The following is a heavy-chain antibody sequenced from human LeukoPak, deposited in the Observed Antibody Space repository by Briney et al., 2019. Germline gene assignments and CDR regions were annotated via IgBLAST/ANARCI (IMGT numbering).Heavy chain of an antibody. V-gene: IGHV5-51*01. CDR1: GYSFTSYW. J-gene: IGHJ5*02. D-gene: IGHD4-23*01. CDR2: IYPGDSDT. Sequence: GESLKVSCKGSGYSFTSYWIGWVRQMPGKGLEWMGIIYPGDSDTRYSPSFQGQVTISADKSISTASLQWSSLKASDPAMYSCARLVRISNTPRPRWFDPWGQGTLVTVSS. CDR3: ARLVRISNTPRPRWFDP.